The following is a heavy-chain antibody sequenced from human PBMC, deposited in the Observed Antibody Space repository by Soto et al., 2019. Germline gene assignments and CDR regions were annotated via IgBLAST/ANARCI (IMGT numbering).Heavy chain of an antibody. Sequence: SETLSLTCTVSGGSISSGDYYWSWIRQPPGKGLEWIGYIYYSGSTYYNPSLKSRVTISVDTSKNQFSLKLSSVTAADTAVYYCARVLPRYFDWLGNNWFDPWGQGTLVTVS. CDR2: IYYSGST. D-gene: IGHD3-9*01. CDR3: ARVLPRYFDWLGNNWFDP. J-gene: IGHJ5*02. V-gene: IGHV4-30-4*01. CDR1: GGSISSGDYY.